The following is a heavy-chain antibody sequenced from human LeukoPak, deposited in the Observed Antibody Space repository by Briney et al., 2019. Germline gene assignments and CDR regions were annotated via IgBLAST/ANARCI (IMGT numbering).Heavy chain of an antibody. D-gene: IGHD2-21*02. Sequence: PSETLSLTCSVSGGSITNYYXXXXRQPPGKXXXXXXXXXFSGSXXINPSLKSRVTXXXXTSKHHFSLDLTSVTAADTAVYYCARTYCGGDCFLGNWYFDLWGRGTLITVSS. CDR2: XXFSGSX. V-gene: IGHV4-59*01. J-gene: IGHJ2*01. CDR3: ARTYCGGDCFLGNWYFDL. CDR1: GGSITNYY.